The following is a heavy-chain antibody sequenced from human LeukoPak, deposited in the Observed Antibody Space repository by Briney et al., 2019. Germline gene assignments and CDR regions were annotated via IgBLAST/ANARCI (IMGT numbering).Heavy chain of an antibody. Sequence: SQTLSLTCAVSGGSISSGGYSWSWIRQPPGKGLEWIGYINHSGSTNYNPSLKSRVTISVDTSKNQFSLKLSSVTAADTAVYYCARGRRAGRQSSGLDYWGQGTLVTVSS. D-gene: IGHD6-19*01. J-gene: IGHJ4*02. V-gene: IGHV4-30-2*01. CDR3: ARGRRAGRQSSGLDY. CDR2: INHSGST. CDR1: GGSISSGGYS.